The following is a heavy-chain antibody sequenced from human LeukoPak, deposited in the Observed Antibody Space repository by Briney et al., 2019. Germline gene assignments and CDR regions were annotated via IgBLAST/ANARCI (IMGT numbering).Heavy chain of an antibody. CDR2: IWSDGSQK. Sequence: GGSLRLSCVASGFTFKTYGFHWVRQPPGKGLEWVAVIWSDGSQKYYAESLKGRFTISRDDSKNTLYLQMNSLSVEDTAVYYCARDGAVGRPIDPWGRGTLVTVSS. V-gene: IGHV3-33*01. CDR1: GFTFKTYG. CDR3: ARDGAVGRPIDP. J-gene: IGHJ5*02. D-gene: IGHD3-10*01.